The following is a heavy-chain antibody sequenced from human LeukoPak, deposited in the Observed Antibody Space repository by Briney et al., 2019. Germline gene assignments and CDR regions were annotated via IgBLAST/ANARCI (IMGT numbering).Heavy chain of an antibody. CDR3: ARRGYGSIFDY. Sequence: GGSLRLSCAASGFTFSSYWMHWVRQAPGKWLVWVSRINSDGSSTSYADSVKGRFTISRDNAKNTLYLQMNSLRAEDTAVYYCARRGYGSIFDYWGQGTLVTVSS. V-gene: IGHV3-74*01. CDR1: GFTFSSYW. CDR2: INSDGSST. J-gene: IGHJ4*02. D-gene: IGHD3-10*01.